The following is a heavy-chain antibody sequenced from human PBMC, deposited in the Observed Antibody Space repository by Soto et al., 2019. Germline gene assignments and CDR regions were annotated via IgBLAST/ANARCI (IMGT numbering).Heavy chain of an antibody. CDR1: GYTFTSYY. CDR2: INPSGGST. Sequence: ASVTVSCTASGYTFTSYYMHWVRQAPGQGLEWMGIINPSGGSTSYAQKFQGRATMARDTSTSTVYMELSSLRSEDTAVYYCARAFSGYCSSTSCSHHDYWGQGTLVTVSS. V-gene: IGHV1-46*01. CDR3: ARAFSGYCSSTSCSHHDY. D-gene: IGHD2-2*01. J-gene: IGHJ4*02.